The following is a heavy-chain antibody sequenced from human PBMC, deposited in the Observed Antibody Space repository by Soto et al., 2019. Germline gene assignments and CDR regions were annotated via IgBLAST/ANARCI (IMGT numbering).Heavy chain of an antibody. J-gene: IGHJ3*02. D-gene: IGHD1-26*01. CDR3: ARTVGATYAFDI. V-gene: IGHV1-18*01. Sequence: ASVKVSCKAPGYTFTSYGISWVRQAPGQGLEWMGWISAYNGNTNYAQKLQGRVTMTTDTSTSTAYMELRSLRSDDTAMYYCARTVGATYAFDIWGQGTMVTVSS. CDR2: ISAYNGNT. CDR1: GYTFTSYG.